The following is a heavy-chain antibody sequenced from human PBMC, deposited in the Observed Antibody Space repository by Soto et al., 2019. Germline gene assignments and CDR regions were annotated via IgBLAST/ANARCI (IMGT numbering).Heavy chain of an antibody. CDR3: ANTVDTATGPPDNWFDP. CDR1: GYTFTSYG. J-gene: IGHJ5*02. D-gene: IGHD5-18*01. CDR2: ISAYNGNT. Sequence: ASVKVSCKASGYTFTSYGISWVRQAPGQGLEWMGWISAYNGNTNYAQKLQGRVTMTTDTSTSTAYMELRSLRSDDTAVYYCANTVDTATGPPDNWFDPWGQGTLVTVSS. V-gene: IGHV1-18*04.